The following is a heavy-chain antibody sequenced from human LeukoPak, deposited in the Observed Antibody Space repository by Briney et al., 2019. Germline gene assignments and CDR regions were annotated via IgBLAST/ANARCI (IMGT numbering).Heavy chain of an antibody. D-gene: IGHD3-22*01. CDR2: IRSKANSYAT. CDR3: TRQKGDSSGYYLATFDY. J-gene: IGHJ4*02. CDR1: GFTFSGSA. Sequence: PGGSLRLSCAASGFTFSGSAMHWVRQASGKGLEWVGRIRSKANSYATAYAASVKGRFTISRDDSKNTAYLQMNSLKTEDTAVYYCTRQKGDSSGYYLATFDYWGQGTLVTVSS. V-gene: IGHV3-73*01.